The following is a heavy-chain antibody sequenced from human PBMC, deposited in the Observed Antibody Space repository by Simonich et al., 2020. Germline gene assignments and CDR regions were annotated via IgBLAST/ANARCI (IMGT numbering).Heavy chain of an antibody. CDR1: GYTFNGYY. V-gene: IGHV1-2*02. CDR2: FNTNSSGT. CDR3: ARGRLTGDKGAFDI. Sequence: QVQLVQSGAEVKKPGASVKVSCTASGYTFNGYYMHWVRQAPGQGLEWMGWFNTNSSGTNDAQKFQGRVTMTRDTSISTSYMELSRLRSDDTAVYYCARGRLTGDKGAFDIWGQGTMVTVSS. D-gene: IGHD7-27*01. J-gene: IGHJ3*02.